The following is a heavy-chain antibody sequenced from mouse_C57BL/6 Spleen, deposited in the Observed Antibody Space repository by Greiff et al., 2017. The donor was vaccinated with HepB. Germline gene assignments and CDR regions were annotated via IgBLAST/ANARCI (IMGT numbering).Heavy chain of an antibody. Sequence: EVKLVESGGGLVKPGGSLKLSCAASGFTFSDYGMHWVRQAPEKGLEWVAYISSGSSTIYYADTVKGRFTISRDNAKNTLFLQMTSLRSEDTAVYYCARQGYGWYFDVWGTGTTVTVSS. CDR2: ISSGSSTI. CDR3: ARQGYGWYFDV. J-gene: IGHJ1*03. V-gene: IGHV5-17*01. D-gene: IGHD1-1*02. CDR1: GFTFSDYG.